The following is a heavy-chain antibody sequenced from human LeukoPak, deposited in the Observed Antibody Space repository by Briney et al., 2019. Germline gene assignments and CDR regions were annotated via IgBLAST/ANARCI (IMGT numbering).Heavy chain of an antibody. CDR2: IGYDGSNK. Sequence: GGSLRLSCAASGFTFSSYGMHWVRQAPGKGLEWVAFIGYDGSNKYYADSVKGRFTISRDNSKNTLYLQMNSLRAEDTAVYYCAKDYRDCSSTSCYYYYYMDVWGKGTTVTVSS. CDR1: GFTFSSYG. V-gene: IGHV3-30*02. D-gene: IGHD2-2*01. J-gene: IGHJ6*03. CDR3: AKDYRDCSSTSCYYYYYMDV.